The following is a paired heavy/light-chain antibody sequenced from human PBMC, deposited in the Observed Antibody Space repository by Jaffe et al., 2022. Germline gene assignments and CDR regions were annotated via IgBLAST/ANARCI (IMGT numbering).Heavy chain of an antibody. D-gene: IGHD2-15*01. CDR1: GFTVSSNY. V-gene: IGHV3-53*04. J-gene: IGHJ6*03. Sequence: EVQLVESGGGLVQPGGSLRLSCAASGFTVSSNYMSWVRQAPGKGLEWVSVIYSGGSTYYADSVKGRFTISRHNSKNTLYLQMNSLRAEDTAVYYCARAEAGGSRGFNYYYYYYMDVWGKGTTVTVSS. CDR3: ARAEAGGSRGFNYYYYYYMDV. CDR2: IYSGGST.
Light chain of an antibody. CDR1: SSNIGAGYD. Sequence: QSVLTQPPSVSGAPGQRVTISCTGSSSNIGAGYDVHWYQQLPGTAPKLLIYGNSNRPSGVPDRFSGSKSGTSASLAITGLQAEDEADYYCQSYDSSLSVNWVFGGGTKLTVL. CDR2: GNS. J-gene: IGLJ3*02. CDR3: QSYDSSLSVNWV. V-gene: IGLV1-40*01.